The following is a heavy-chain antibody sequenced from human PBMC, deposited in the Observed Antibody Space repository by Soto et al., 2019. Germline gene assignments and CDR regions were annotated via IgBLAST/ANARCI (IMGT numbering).Heavy chain of an antibody. D-gene: IGHD3-10*01. CDR2: IISIFGTA. J-gene: IGHJ6*02. CDR3: ARSGARPGDYYYGMDV. CDR1: GGTFSSYA. V-gene: IGHV1-69*12. Sequence: QVQLVQSGAEVKKPGSSVKVSCKASGGTFSSYAISWVRQAPGQGLEWMGGIISIFGTADYAQKFQGRVTITADEFTSTAYMELSSLRSEDTAVYYCARSGARPGDYYYGMDVWGQGTTVTVSS.